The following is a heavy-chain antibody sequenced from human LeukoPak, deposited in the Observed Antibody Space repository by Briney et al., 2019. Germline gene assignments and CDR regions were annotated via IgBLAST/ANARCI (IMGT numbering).Heavy chain of an antibody. J-gene: IGHJ5*02. V-gene: IGHV3-30*18. Sequence: GGSLRLSCAASGFTFSSYGMHWVRQAPGKGLEWVAVISYDGSNKYYADSVKGRFTISRYNSKNTLYLQMNSLRAEDTAVYYCAKLHAPADCSSTSCYAWNWFDPWGQGTLVTVSS. CDR3: AKLHAPADCSSTSCYAWNWFDP. D-gene: IGHD2-2*01. CDR1: GFTFSSYG. CDR2: ISYDGSNK.